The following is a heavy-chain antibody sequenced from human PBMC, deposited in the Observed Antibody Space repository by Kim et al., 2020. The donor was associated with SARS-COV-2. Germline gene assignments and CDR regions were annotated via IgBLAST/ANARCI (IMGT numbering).Heavy chain of an antibody. V-gene: IGHV4-59*01. Sequence: SETLSLTCTVSGGSISSYYWSWIRQPPGKGLEWIGYIYYSGSTNYNPSLKSRVTISVDTSKNQFSLKLSSVTAADTAVYYCARVGLYYDILTGPPARYWYFDLWGRGTLVTVSS. CDR1: GGSISSYY. CDR2: IYYSGST. CDR3: ARVGLYYDILTGPPARYWYFDL. D-gene: IGHD3-9*01. J-gene: IGHJ2*01.